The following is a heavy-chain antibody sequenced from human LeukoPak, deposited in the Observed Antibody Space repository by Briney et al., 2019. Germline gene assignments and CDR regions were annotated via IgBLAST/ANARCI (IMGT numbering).Heavy chain of an antibody. Sequence: ASVTVSFTSSGYTFNSYGITWVRQAPGQGLEWMGWISAYNGNTIYAQRLQGRVTMTTDTTTSTAYMELRSLTSDDTAIYYCARAQRWLPLDYWGQGTLVTVSS. CDR2: ISAYNGNT. CDR1: GYTFNSYG. CDR3: ARAQRWLPLDY. V-gene: IGHV1-18*01. D-gene: IGHD5-24*01. J-gene: IGHJ4*02.